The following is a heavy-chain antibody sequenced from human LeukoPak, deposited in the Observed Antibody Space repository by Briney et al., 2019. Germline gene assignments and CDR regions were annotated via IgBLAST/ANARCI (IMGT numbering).Heavy chain of an antibody. Sequence: PSETLSLTCTVSGDSIDSYYWSWIRQPPGKGREWIGYIYYRGTTSYNPFLKSRVTISVDTSKNQFSLKLNSVTAADTAVYYCARLPRYGGYDHFDYWGQGILVIVSS. CDR3: ARLPRYGGYDHFDY. CDR2: IYYRGTT. V-gene: IGHV4-59*12. CDR1: GDSIDSYY. D-gene: IGHD5-12*01. J-gene: IGHJ4*02.